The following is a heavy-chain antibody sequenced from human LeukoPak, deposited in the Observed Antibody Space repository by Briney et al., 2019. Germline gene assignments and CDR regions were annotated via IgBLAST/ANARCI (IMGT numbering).Heavy chain of an antibody. V-gene: IGHV3-7*01. CDR1: GFIFSNYW. CDR3: ARVRGSWCLDC. Sequence: GGSLRLSCAASGFIFSNYWMSWVRQAPGKGLEWVANIKQDGSDKYYVDSVKGRFTISRDNAKNSLYLQMNSLRADDTAVYYCARVRGSWCLDCWGQGTLVTVSS. D-gene: IGHD6-13*01. CDR2: IKQDGSDK. J-gene: IGHJ4*02.